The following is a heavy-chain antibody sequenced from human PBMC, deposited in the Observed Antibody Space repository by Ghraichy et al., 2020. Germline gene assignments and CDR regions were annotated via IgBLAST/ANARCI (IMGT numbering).Heavy chain of an antibody. V-gene: IGHV3-30-3*01. Sequence: GGSLRLSCAASGFTFSSYAMHWVRQAPGKGLEWVAVISYDGSNKYYADSVKGRFTISRDNSKNTLYLQMNSLRAEDTAVYYCAREIYCSSTSCYTPDYYYGMDVWGQGTTVTVSS. J-gene: IGHJ6*02. D-gene: IGHD2-2*02. CDR2: ISYDGSNK. CDR3: AREIYCSSTSCYTPDYYYGMDV. CDR1: GFTFSSYA.